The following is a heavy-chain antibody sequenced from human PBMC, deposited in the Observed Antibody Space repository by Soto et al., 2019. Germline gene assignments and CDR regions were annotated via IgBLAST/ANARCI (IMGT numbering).Heavy chain of an antibody. V-gene: IGHV4-34*01. J-gene: IGHJ3*01. D-gene: IGHD1-1*01. CDR3: ARVERGPATTVVDAVDL. CDR1: GRVVSSGSYY. Sequence: QVQLQQWGAGLLKPSETMSLTCAVYGRVVSSGSYYWSWIRQPPGKGLEWIGEMRHSGGTQFNPYVKSRVAISVDTANNHFSLKMGSVTAAHATLYYCARVERGPATTVVDAVDLLGPVTMVTFAS. CDR2: MRHSGGT.